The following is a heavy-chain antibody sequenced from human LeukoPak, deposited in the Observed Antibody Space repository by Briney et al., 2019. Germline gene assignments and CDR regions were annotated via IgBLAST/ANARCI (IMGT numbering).Heavy chain of an antibody. CDR1: GFTFSSYS. J-gene: IGHJ4*02. Sequence: PGGSLRLSCAASGFTFSSYSMNWVRQAPGKGLEWVSYISSSSSTIYYADSVKGRFTISRDNSKNTLYLQMNSLRAEDTAVYYCAKDPFYCSSTSCYDDYWGQGTLVTVSS. V-gene: IGHV3-48*01. CDR3: AKDPFYCSSTSCYDDY. CDR2: ISSSSSTI. D-gene: IGHD2-2*01.